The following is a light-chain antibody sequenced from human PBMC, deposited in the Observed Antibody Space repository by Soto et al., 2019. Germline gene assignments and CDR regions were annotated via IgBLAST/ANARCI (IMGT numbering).Light chain of an antibody. CDR2: DVS. CDR3: SSFTTSSTFV. CDR1: SSDVGSYNR. Sequence: QSALTQPPSVSGSPGQSVAISCTGTSSDVGSYNRVSWYQQPPGTAPKLMIYDVSSRPSEVPDRCSGSKSGNTASLTISGLQAEDEADYYCSSFTTSSTFVFGTGTKVTVL. J-gene: IGLJ1*01. V-gene: IGLV2-18*02.